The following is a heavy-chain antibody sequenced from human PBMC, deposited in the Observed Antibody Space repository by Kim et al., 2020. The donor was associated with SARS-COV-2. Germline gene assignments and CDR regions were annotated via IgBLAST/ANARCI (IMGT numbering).Heavy chain of an antibody. D-gene: IGHD2-15*01. V-gene: IGHV3-23*01. CDR3: AKDAGDSGGPGLYRPRWFDP. J-gene: IGHJ5*02. CDR2: ISGSGGST. Sequence: GGSLRLSCAASGFTFSSYAMSWVRQAPGKGLEWVSAISGSGGSTYYADSVKGRFTISRDNSKNTLYLQMNSLRAEDTAVYYCAKDAGDSGGPGLYRPRWFDPWGQGTLVTVSS. CDR1: GFTFSSYA.